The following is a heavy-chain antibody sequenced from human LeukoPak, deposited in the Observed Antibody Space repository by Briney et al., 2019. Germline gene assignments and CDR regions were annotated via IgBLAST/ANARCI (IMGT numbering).Heavy chain of an antibody. CDR3: ARTGAIWGQRGVYYFDY. Sequence: SETLSLTCAVYGGSFSGYYWSWIRQPPGKGLEWIGEINHSGSTNYNSSLKSRVTISVDTSKDQFSLKLRSVTAADTAVYYCARTGAIWGQRGVYYFDYWGQGTLVTVSS. D-gene: IGHD3-10*01. CDR1: GGSFSGYY. V-gene: IGHV4-34*01. J-gene: IGHJ4*02. CDR2: INHSGST.